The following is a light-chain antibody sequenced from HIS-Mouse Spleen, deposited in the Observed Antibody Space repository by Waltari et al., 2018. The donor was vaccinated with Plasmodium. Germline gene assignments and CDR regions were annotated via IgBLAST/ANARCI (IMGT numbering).Light chain of an antibody. CDR3: YSTDSSGNHRV. CDR2: EDS. CDR1: ALQKKY. J-gene: IGLJ3*02. Sequence: SYELTQPPSVSVSPGQTARITSPGEALQKKYAYWYQQKSGQAPVLVIYEDSKRPSGIPERFSGSSSGTMATLTISGAQVEDEADYYCYSTDSSGNHRVFGGGTKLTVL. V-gene: IGLV3-10*01.